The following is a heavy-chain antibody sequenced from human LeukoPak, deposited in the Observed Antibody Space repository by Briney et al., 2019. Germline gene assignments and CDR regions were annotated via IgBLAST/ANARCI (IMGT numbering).Heavy chain of an antibody. CDR2: IIPIFGTA. J-gene: IGHJ4*02. Sequence: SVKVSCKASGGTFSSYAISWVRQAPGQGLEWMGGIIPIFGTANYAQKFQGRVTMTRNTSISTAYMELSSLRSEDTAVYYCARETSQAGDYWGQGTLVTVSS. CDR1: GGTFSSYA. V-gene: IGHV1-69*05. CDR3: ARETSQAGDY. D-gene: IGHD6-13*01.